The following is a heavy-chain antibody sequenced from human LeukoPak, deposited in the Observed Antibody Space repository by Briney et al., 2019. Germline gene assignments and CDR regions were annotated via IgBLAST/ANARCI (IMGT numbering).Heavy chain of an antibody. CDR2: ISSSGSTI. J-gene: IGHJ6*04. CDR3: AELGITMIGGV. Sequence: GGSLRLSCRASGFTFSTYGMSWVRQAPGKGLEWVSYISSSGSTIYYADSVKGRFTISRDNAKNSLYLQMNSLRAEDTAVYYCAELGITMIGGVWGKGTTVTISS. CDR1: GFTFSTYG. D-gene: IGHD3-10*02. V-gene: IGHV3-48*04.